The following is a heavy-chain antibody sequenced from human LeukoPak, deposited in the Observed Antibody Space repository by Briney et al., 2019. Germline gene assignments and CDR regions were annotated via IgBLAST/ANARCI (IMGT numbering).Heavy chain of an antibody. J-gene: IGHJ4*02. V-gene: IGHV3-30-3*01. CDR3: VRDRRDGKNLAYHFDF. D-gene: IGHD5-24*01. CDR1: GFTFSSYA. Sequence: GSLRLSCAASGFTFSSYAMHWVRQAPGKGLEWVAVMSYDGTSEYYADSVRGRFTISRDHSQNMLHLQTNSLRDEDTALYYCVRDRRDGKNLAYHFDFWGQGTLVTVSS. CDR2: MSYDGTSE.